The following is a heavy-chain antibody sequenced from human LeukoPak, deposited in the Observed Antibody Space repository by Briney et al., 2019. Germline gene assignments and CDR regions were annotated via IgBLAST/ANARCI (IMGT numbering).Heavy chain of an antibody. V-gene: IGHV3-30*02. CDR2: IRYDGSNK. CDR1: GFTFSSYG. CDR3: ASSHDYGDGPSY. J-gene: IGHJ4*02. D-gene: IGHD4-17*01. Sequence: GGSLRLSCAASGFTFSSYGMHWVRQAPGKGLEWVAFIRYDGSNKYYADSVKGRFTISRDSSKNTLYLQMNSLRAEDTAVYYCASSHDYGDGPSYWGQGTLVTVSS.